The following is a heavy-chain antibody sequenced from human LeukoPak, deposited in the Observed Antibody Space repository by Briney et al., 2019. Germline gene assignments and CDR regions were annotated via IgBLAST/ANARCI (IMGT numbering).Heavy chain of an antibody. CDR1: GFTFNRCW. CDR2: INPDGRDT. V-gene: IGHV3-7*01. J-gene: IGHJ1*01. CDR3: TSWGDTTAEYFQR. D-gene: IGHD2-21*02. Sequence: GGSLRLSSVVSGFTFNRCWMNWVRQAPGKGLEWVAHINPDGRDTYYVDSVKGRFTISRDNAQNSMYLQMNSLRVEDTAVYYCTSWGDTTAEYFQRWGQGTLVTVSS.